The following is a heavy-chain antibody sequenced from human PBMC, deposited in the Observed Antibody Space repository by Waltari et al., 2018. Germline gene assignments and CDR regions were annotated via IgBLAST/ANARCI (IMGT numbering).Heavy chain of an antibody. CDR3: ARRIWTQKYFDY. V-gene: IGHV4-39*01. J-gene: IGHJ4*02. CDR1: GDSIVSFTYY. D-gene: IGHD3-3*01. CDR2: ISTAGNT. Sequence: QLQLQESGPGLVKPSETLSLTCTVSGDSIVSFTYYWAWIRQPPGWGPEWIGTISTAGNTYYNPSLKSRVTRSVDTSKNQFSLKLNSVTAADTAVYFCARRIWTQKYFDYWGQGTLLIVSS.